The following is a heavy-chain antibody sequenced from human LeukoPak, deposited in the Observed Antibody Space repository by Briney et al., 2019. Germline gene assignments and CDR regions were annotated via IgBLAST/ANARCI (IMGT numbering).Heavy chain of an antibody. J-gene: IGHJ4*02. CDR3: ARQGYCSSTSCYVDF. D-gene: IGHD2-2*01. CDR1: GYSFTTYW. CDR2: IYPDDSDA. V-gene: IGHV5-51*01. Sequence: GESLKISCKASGYSFTTYWLAWARQMPGKGLEWMGIIYPDDSDARYRPSFQGQVTISADKSISTAYLQWSSLKASDTAMYYCARQGYCSSTSCYVDFWGRGTLVTVSS.